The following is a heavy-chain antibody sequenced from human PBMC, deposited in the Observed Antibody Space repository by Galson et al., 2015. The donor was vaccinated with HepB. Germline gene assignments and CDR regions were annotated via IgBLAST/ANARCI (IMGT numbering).Heavy chain of an antibody. D-gene: IGHD6-19*01. CDR1: GFTFSHYW. V-gene: IGHV3-74*01. CDR3: ARVYSGWYWFDS. CDR2: ISNDGTIT. J-gene: IGHJ5*01. Sequence: SLRLSCAASGFTFSHYWMHWVRQVPGKGLAWVSLISNDGTITNYADSVKGRFTISRDNARNTVYLQMDSLRAEDTAVYYCARVYSGWYWFDSWGQGTWSPSPQ.